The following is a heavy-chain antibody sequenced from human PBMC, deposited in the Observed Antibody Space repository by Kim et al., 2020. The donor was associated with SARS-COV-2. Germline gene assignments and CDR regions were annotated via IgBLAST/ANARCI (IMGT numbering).Heavy chain of an antibody. Sequence: SETLSLTCSVSGDSVSSFFWSWIRQPPGRELEWIGFIYSSGDTNSSPSLKSRVTMSIDTSQNQFSLQLTSVTAADTAVYYCTRGGRPGTYHFYMDVWGRGTTVTVSS. D-gene: IGHD1-26*01. CDR2: IYSSGDT. V-gene: IGHV4-59*02. CDR3: TRGGRPGTYHFYMDV. CDR1: GDSVSSFF. J-gene: IGHJ6*03.